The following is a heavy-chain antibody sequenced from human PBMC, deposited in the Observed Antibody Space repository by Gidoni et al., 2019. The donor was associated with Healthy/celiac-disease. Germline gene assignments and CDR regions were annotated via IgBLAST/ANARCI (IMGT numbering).Heavy chain of an antibody. CDR3: ARNGRYSSSWYEGLGWFDP. D-gene: IGHD6-13*01. V-gene: IGHV1-2*07. J-gene: IGHJ5*02. CDR1: GYTFTAYD. Sequence: VQLVQSGAEVKKPGASVNVSCKDSGYTFTAYDLHGGRQAPGQGLEWMGWINPNGGGTNYANKIKGRVTMTRDTSISTAYMELSRLRSDDTAVYYCARNGRYSSSWYEGLGWFDPWGQGTLVTVSS. CDR2: INPNGGGT.